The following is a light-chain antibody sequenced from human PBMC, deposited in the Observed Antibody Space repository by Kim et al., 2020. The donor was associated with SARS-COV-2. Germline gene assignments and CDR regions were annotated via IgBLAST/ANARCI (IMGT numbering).Light chain of an antibody. V-gene: IGLV3-1*01. J-gene: IGLJ2*01. CDR3: QAWDSTTTV. CDR2: QDT. CDR1: RLGNKY. Sequence: VSPGQTASITCSGDRLGNKYVCWYQQKPGQSPVVVIYQDTQRPAGIPERFSGSNSGNTATLTISGTQAMDEADYYCQAWDSTTTVFGGGTQLTVL.